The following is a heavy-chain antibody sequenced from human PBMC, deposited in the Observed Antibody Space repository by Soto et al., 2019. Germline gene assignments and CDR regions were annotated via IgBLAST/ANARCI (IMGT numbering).Heavy chain of an antibody. Sequence: SETLSLTCTFSCASITSNNVYWGWIRQSPGKGLEWIGSIFYSGNIYYNPSLRSRLTMSVDTSESQFSPKLSSVTAADTAVYYCARLWGSSFRAFYYYFGMDVWGKGTTVTVSS. J-gene: IGHJ6*04. V-gene: IGHV4-39*01. CDR2: IFYSGNI. D-gene: IGHD3-16*01. CDR1: CASITSNNVY. CDR3: ARLWGSSFRAFYYYFGMDV.